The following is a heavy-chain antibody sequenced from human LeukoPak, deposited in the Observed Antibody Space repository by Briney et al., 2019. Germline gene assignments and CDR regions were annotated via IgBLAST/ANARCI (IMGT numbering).Heavy chain of an antibody. V-gene: IGHV3-30*18. D-gene: IGHD3-10*01. CDR3: AKAGNVLLWFRPYPYFDY. CDR2: ISCDGSNK. CDR1: GFTFSSYG. J-gene: IGHJ4*02. Sequence: PGRSLRLSCAASGFTFSSYGMHWVRQAPGKGLEWVAVISCDGSNKYYADSVKGRFTISRDNSKNTLYLQMNSLRAEDTAVYYCAKAGNVLLWFRPYPYFDYWGQGTLVTVSS.